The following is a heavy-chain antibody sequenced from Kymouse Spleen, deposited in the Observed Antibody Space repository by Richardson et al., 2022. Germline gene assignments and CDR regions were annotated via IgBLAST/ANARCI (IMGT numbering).Heavy chain of an antibody. D-gene: IGHD3-9*01. CDR1: GFTFSSYS. CDR3: ARDYDILTGYYNGDYYYYGMDV. CDR2: ISSSSSYI. Sequence: EVQLVESGGGLVKPGGSLRLSCAASGFTFSSYSMNWVRQAPGKGLEWVSSISSSSSYIYYADSVKGRFTISRDNAKNSLYLQMNSLRAEDTAVYYCARDYDILTGYYNGDYYYYGMDVWGQGTTVTVSS. J-gene: IGHJ6*02. V-gene: IGHV3-21*03.